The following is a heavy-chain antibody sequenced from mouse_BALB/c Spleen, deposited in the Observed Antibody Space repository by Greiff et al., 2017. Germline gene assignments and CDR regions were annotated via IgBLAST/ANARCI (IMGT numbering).Heavy chain of an antibody. D-gene: IGHD4-1*01. Sequence: EVHLVESGGDLVKPGGSLKLSCAASGFTFSSYGMSWVRQTPDKRLEWVATISSGGSYTYYPDSVKGRFTISRDNAKNTLYLQMSSLKSEDTAMYYCARHGTGGFDYWGQGTTLTVSS. CDR1: GFTFSSYG. CDR2: ISSGGSYT. V-gene: IGHV5-6*01. CDR3: ARHGTGGFDY. J-gene: IGHJ2*01.